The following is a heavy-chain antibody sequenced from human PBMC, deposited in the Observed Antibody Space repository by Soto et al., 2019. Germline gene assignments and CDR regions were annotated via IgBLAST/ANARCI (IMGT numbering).Heavy chain of an antibody. J-gene: IGHJ4*02. CDR3: SSGRRDVAVADY. CDR1: GFTFSSYW. Sequence: GGSLRLSCAASGFTFSSYWMSWVRQAPGKGLEWVANIKQDGSEKYYVDSVKGRFTISRDNAKNSLYLQMNSLRAEDTAVYYCSSGRRDVAVADYWGQGTLVTVSS. V-gene: IGHV3-7*01. CDR2: IKQDGSEK. D-gene: IGHD6-19*01.